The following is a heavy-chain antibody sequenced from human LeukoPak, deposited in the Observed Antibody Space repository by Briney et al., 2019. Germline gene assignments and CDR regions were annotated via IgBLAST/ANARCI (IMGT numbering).Heavy chain of an antibody. Sequence: PSETLSLTCTVSGVSISSSNNFWGWIRQPPGKGLEWIGSVHYSGATYYIPSLKSRVTISVDTSKNQFSLKLSSATAADTAVYYCARHEEEDGYNAKTFGYWGQGTLVTVSS. CDR1: GVSISSSNNF. J-gene: IGHJ4*02. CDR3: ARHEEEDGYNAKTFGY. CDR2: VHYSGAT. D-gene: IGHD5-24*01. V-gene: IGHV4-39*01.